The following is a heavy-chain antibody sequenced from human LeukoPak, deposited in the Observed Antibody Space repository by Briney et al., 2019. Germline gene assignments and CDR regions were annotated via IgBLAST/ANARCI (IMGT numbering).Heavy chain of an antibody. Sequence: SVKVSCKASGGTFSSYAISWVRQAPGQGLEWIGRIIPILGIANYAQKFQGRVTITADKSTSTAYMELSSLRSEDTAVYYCARHGRDGSKGFDYWAREPWSPSPQ. J-gene: IGHJ4*02. D-gene: IGHD5-24*01. V-gene: IGHV1-69*04. CDR2: IIPILGIA. CDR1: GGTFSSYA. CDR3: ARHGRDGSKGFDY.